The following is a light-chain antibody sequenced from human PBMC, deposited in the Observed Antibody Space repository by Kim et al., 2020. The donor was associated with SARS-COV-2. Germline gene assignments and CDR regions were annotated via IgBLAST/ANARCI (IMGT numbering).Light chain of an antibody. CDR2: GAS. CDR3: QQYSNWTPYT. Sequence: EIVMTQSPPTLSVSPGKKATLSCRASQSVSNNLAWYQQKPGQTPRLLIYGASTRATCVPARFSGSGSGTEFTLTISSLQYEDFALYYYQQYSNWTPYTVGQGTELE. J-gene: IGKJ2*01. CDR1: QSVSNN. V-gene: IGKV3-15*01.